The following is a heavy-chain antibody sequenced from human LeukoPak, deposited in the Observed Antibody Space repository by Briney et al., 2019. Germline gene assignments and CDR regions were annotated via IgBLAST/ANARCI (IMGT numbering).Heavy chain of an antibody. CDR2: IIPIFGTA. V-gene: IGHV1-69*05. D-gene: IGHD6-6*01. CDR3: ARAEQLVYYYYMDV. J-gene: IGHJ6*03. CDR1: GGTFSSYA. Sequence: ASVKVSCKASGGTFSSYAISWVRQAPGQGLEWMGGIIPIFGTAHYAQKFQGRGTITTDESTSTAYMELSSLRSEDTAVYYCARAEQLVYYYYMDVWGKGTTVTVSS.